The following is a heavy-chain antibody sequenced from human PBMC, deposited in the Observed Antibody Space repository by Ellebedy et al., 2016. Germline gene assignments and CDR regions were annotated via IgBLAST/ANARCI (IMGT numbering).Heavy chain of an antibody. J-gene: IGHJ5*02. CDR1: GGSISSSSYY. Sequence: SETLSLTXTVSGGSISSSSYYWGWIRQPPGKGLEWIGSIYYSGSTYYNPSLKSRVTISVDTSKNQFSLKLSSVTAADTAVYYCARHPEVVVAATGERGYNWFDPWGQGTLVTVSS. CDR3: ARHPEVVVAATGERGYNWFDP. CDR2: IYYSGST. D-gene: IGHD2-15*01. V-gene: IGHV4-39*01.